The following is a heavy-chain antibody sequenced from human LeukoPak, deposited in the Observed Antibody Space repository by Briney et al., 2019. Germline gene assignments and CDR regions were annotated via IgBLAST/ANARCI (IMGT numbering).Heavy chain of an antibody. D-gene: IGHD2-15*01. CDR2: ISGSGGST. J-gene: IGHJ4*02. Sequence: PGGSLRLSCAASGFTFSSYAMSWVRQTPGKGLEWVSVISGSGGSTYYADSVKGRFTISRDNSKNTLYLQMNSLRADDTAVYYCAKDIVVVVAAETFDYWGQGTLVTVSS. V-gene: IGHV3-23*01. CDR3: AKDIVVVVAAETFDY. CDR1: GFTFSSYA.